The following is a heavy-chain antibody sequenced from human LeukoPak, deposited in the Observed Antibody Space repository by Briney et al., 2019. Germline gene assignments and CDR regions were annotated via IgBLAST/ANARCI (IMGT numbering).Heavy chain of an antibody. Sequence: GGSLRLSCAASGFTFSSFEMNWVRQAPGKGLVWLSHISTSGSTKYYANSVKGRFTISRDNARNSLYLQMNSLRAEDTAVYYCARDGLAAATLHWCFDLWGRGTLVTVSS. CDR2: ISTSGSTK. D-gene: IGHD6-25*01. CDR3: ARDGLAAATLHWCFDL. V-gene: IGHV3-48*03. J-gene: IGHJ2*01. CDR1: GFTFSSFE.